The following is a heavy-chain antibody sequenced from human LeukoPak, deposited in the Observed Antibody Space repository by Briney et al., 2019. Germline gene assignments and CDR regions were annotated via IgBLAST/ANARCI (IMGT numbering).Heavy chain of an antibody. CDR1: GFTFSSYW. CDR2: IYSGGST. D-gene: IGHD4-17*01. CDR3: ARTFHDYGDYYFDY. Sequence: GGSPRLSCAASGFTFSSYWMSWVRQAPGKGLEWVSVIYSGGSTYYADSVKGRFTISRDNSKNTLYLQMNSLRAEDTAVYYCARTFHDYGDYYFDYWGQGTLVTVSS. V-gene: IGHV3-53*01. J-gene: IGHJ4*02.